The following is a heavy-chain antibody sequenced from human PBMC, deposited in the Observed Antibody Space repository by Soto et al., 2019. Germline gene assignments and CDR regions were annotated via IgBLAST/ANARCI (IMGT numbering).Heavy chain of an antibody. CDR1: GFTFSSYW. D-gene: IGHD3-3*01. Sequence: GGSLRLSCAASGFTFSSYWMSWVRQAPGKGLEWVANIKQDGSEKYYVDSVKGRFTISRDNAKNSLYLQMNSLRAEDTAVYYCAKYPPPYYDFWSGYWSRGWFDPWGQGTLVTVSS. J-gene: IGHJ5*02. V-gene: IGHV3-7*01. CDR3: AKYPPPYYDFWSGYWSRGWFDP. CDR2: IKQDGSEK.